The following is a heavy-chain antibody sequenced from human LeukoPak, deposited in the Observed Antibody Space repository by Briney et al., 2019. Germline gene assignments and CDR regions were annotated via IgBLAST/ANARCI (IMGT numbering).Heavy chain of an antibody. V-gene: IGHV3-66*01. CDR1: GFTVSSNY. CDR3: AKATIFGVVTKFDY. D-gene: IGHD3-3*01. CDR2: IYSGGST. Sequence: GGSLRLSCAASGFTVSSNYMSWVRQAPGKGLEWVSVIYSGGSTYYADSVKGRFTISRDNSKNTLYLQMNSLRAEDTAVYYCAKATIFGVVTKFDYWGQGTLVTVSS. J-gene: IGHJ4*02.